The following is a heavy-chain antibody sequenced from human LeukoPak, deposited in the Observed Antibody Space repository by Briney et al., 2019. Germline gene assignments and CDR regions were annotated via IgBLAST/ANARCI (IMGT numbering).Heavy chain of an antibody. CDR2: IYYSGST. CDR3: ARDGVESGGNAFDY. J-gene: IGHJ4*02. Sequence: SETLSLTCTVSGVSISSYYWSWIRQPPGKGLEWIGYIYYSGSTNYNPSLKSRVTISVDTSKNQFSLKLSSVTAADTAVYYCARDGVESGGNAFDYWGQGTLVTVSS. D-gene: IGHD2-15*01. CDR1: GVSISSYY. V-gene: IGHV4-59*01.